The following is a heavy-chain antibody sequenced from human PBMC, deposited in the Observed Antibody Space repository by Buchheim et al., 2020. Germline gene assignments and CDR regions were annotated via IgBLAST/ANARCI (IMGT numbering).Heavy chain of an antibody. V-gene: IGHV1-46*01. Sequence: QVQLVQSGAEVKKPGASVKVSCKASGYTFTSYYMHWVRQAPGQGLEWMGIINPSGGSTSYAQKFQGRVTMTRDTSTSPVYMELSSLRSEDTAVYYCAGAEPATVVTNGDFDYWGQGTL. CDR1: GYTFTSYY. CDR3: AGAEPATVVTNGDFDY. J-gene: IGHJ4*02. CDR2: INPSGGST. D-gene: IGHD4-23*01.